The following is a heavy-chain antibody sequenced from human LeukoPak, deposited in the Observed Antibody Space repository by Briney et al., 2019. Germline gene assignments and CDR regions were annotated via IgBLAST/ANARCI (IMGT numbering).Heavy chain of an antibody. D-gene: IGHD3-10*01. Sequence: PSETLSLTCAVYGGSFSGYYWSWIRQPPGKGLEWIGEINHSGSTNSNPSLKSRVTISVDTSKNQFSLKLSSVTAADTAVYYCARGHGRFGELLGNFDYWGQGTLVTVSS. CDR2: INHSGST. CDR1: GGSFSGYY. CDR3: ARGHGRFGELLGNFDY. V-gene: IGHV4-34*01. J-gene: IGHJ4*02.